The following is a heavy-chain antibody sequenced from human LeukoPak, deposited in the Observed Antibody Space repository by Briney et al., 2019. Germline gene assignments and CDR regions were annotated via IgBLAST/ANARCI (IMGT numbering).Heavy chain of an antibody. D-gene: IGHD3-3*01. V-gene: IGHV4-61*01. CDR3: ARDVRPGYDFWSGYLQDWFDP. CDR1: GDSVSNGNYY. CDR2: IYYSGST. J-gene: IGHJ5*02. Sequence: PSETLSLTCTVSGDSVSNGNYYWSWIRQPPGKGLEWIGYIYYSGSTNYNPSLKSRVTISVDTSKNQFSLKLSSVTAADTAVYYCARDVRPGYDFWSGYLQDWFDPWGQGTLVTVSS.